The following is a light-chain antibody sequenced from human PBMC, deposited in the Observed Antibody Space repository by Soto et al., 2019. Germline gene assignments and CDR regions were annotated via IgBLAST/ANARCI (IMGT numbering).Light chain of an antibody. CDR1: SSNIGTGYD. V-gene: IGLV1-40*01. CDR3: HSYDSSLSGYV. Sequence: QSALTQPPSVSGAPGQRVTISCTGSSSNIGTGYDVHWYQQLPGTAPKLLIYANTNRPSGVPGRFSGSKSGTSASLAITGLQAEDEADYYCHSYDSSLSGYVFGTGTKVTVL. J-gene: IGLJ1*01. CDR2: ANT.